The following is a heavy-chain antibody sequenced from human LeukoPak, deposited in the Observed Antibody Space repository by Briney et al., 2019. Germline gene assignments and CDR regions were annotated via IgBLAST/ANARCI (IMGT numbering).Heavy chain of an antibody. CDR1: GGTFGSYA. Sequence: GASVKVSCKASGGTFGSYAISWVRQAPGQGLEWMGGIIPIFGTANYAQKFQGRVTITTDESTSTAYMELSSLRSEDTAVYYCARDNCSSTSCYKSENWFDPWGQGTLVTVSS. CDR2: IIPIFGTA. D-gene: IGHD2-2*02. V-gene: IGHV1-69*05. J-gene: IGHJ5*02. CDR3: ARDNCSSTSCYKSENWFDP.